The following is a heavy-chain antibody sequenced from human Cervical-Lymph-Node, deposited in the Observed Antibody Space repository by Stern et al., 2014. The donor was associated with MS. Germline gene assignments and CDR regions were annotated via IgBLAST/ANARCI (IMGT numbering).Heavy chain of an antibody. V-gene: IGHV1-18*01. CDR2: VTSNSGNT. D-gene: IGHD6-19*01. Sequence: VQLVQSGAEVKKPGASVKVSCKAPDYTFGTYGITWVRQAPGQGLEWLGWVTSNSGNTYYAQRVQGRVTVTTDTSTTTAYLELRNLRSDDTAVYYCARVAADTFDFWGQGTQVIVSS. J-gene: IGHJ4*02. CDR1: DYTFGTYG. CDR3: ARVAADTFDF.